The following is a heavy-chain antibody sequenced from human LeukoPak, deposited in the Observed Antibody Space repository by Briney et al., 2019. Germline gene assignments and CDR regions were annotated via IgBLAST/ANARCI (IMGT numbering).Heavy chain of an antibody. J-gene: IGHJ4*02. CDR3: ARPERDYFDC. CDR2: ISSSGSYI. D-gene: IGHD1-1*01. Sequence: ETLSLTCTVSGVSISSSNSYWGWVRQAPGKGLEWVSSISSSGSYIYYADSVKGRFTISRDNAKNSLYLQMNSLRAEDTAVYYCARPERDYFDCWGQGTLVTVSS. V-gene: IGHV3-21*01. CDR1: GVSISSSNSY.